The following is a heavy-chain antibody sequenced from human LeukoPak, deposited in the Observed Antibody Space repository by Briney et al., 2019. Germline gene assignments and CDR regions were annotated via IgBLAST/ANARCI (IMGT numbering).Heavy chain of an antibody. D-gene: IGHD5-18*01. Sequence: GGSLRLSCAASGFTFSSYAMSWVRRAPGRGLEWVSAISGSGGSTYYADSVNGRFTISRDNSKNTLYLQMNSLRAEDTAVYYCVGYNYALRFDYWGQGTLVTVSS. CDR3: VGYNYALRFDY. CDR1: GFTFSSYA. J-gene: IGHJ4*02. V-gene: IGHV3-23*01. CDR2: ISGSGGST.